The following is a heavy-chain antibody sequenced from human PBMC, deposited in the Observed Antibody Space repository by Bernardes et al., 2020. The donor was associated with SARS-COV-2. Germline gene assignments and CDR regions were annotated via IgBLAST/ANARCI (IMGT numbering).Heavy chain of an antibody. D-gene: IGHD3-10*01. J-gene: IGHJ4*02. Sequence: SGTTLVKPTQTLTLTCTFSGFSLSTSGVGVGWIRQPPGKALEWLALIYWDDDKRYSPSLKSRLTITKDTSKNQVVLTMTNMDPVDTATYYCAHRGLSFGEPYFDYWGQGTLVTVSS. CDR2: IYWDDDK. CDR3: AHRGLSFGEPYFDY. CDR1: GFSLSTSGVG. V-gene: IGHV2-5*02.